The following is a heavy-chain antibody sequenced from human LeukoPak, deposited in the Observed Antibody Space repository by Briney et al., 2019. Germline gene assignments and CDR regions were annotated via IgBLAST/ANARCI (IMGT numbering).Heavy chain of an antibody. J-gene: IGHJ4*02. D-gene: IGHD3-22*01. CDR3: AKDKEDYYDSSGYYYGDFDY. Sequence: GGSLRLSCAASGFTFSSYGMHWVRQAPGKGLEWVAVIWYDGSNKYHADSVKGRFTISRDNFKNTLYLQMNSLRAEDTAVYYCAKDKEDYYDSSGYYYGDFDYWGQGTLVTVSS. CDR2: IWYDGSNK. V-gene: IGHV3-33*06. CDR1: GFTFSSYG.